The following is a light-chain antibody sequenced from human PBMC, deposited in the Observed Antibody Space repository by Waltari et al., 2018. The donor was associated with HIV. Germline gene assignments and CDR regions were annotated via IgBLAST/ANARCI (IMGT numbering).Light chain of an antibody. CDR3: AAWDHDLSAAL. J-gene: IGLJ2*01. CDR1: TSNIGRSY. Sequence: QSVLTQAPSTSETPGQRVTISCSGSTSNIGRSYFYWYHQPPGTAPKLLIYWHYQRPSGSPVRFSGSHSGTTASLAISVLRPEDEGDYFCAAWDHDLSAALFGGGTKLTGL. V-gene: IGLV1-47*01. CDR2: WHY.